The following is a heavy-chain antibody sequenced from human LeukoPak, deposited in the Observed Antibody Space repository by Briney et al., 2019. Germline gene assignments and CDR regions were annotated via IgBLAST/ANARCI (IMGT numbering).Heavy chain of an antibody. CDR1: GYAFTGYF. Sequence: ASVKVSCKASGYAFTGYFMHWVRQAPGQGLEWMGRINPDSGGTNYAQKFQGRVTMTRAASISAAYMELSRLRSDATAVFYCARGVATANGPTYYFDGWGQGTLVTVSS. V-gene: IGHV1-2*06. CDR3: ARGVATANGPTYYFDG. J-gene: IGHJ4*02. CDR2: INPDSGGT. D-gene: IGHD1-1*01.